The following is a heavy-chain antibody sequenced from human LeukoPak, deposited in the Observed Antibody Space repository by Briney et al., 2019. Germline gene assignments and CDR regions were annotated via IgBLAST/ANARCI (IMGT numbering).Heavy chain of an antibody. V-gene: IGHV4-4*08. CDR3: ARCPYYYDSSGHLDY. D-gene: IGHD3-22*01. Sequence: PSETLSLTCTVSGGSISSYYWSWIRQPPGKGLEWIGRIYTSGSTNCNPSLKSRVTISVDTSKNQFSLKLSSVTAADTAVYYCARCPYYYDSSGHLDYWGQGTLVTVSS. CDR2: IYTSGST. J-gene: IGHJ4*02. CDR1: GGSISSYY.